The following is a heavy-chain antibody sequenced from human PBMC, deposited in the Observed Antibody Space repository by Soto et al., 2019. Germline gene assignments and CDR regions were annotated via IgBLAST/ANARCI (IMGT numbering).Heavy chain of an antibody. Sequence: ASVKVSCKVSGYTLTELSMHWMRQAPGKGLEWMGGFDPEDGETIYAQKFQGRVTMTEDTSTDTAYMELSSLRSEDTAVYYCAASAVYSSSSGWFDPWGQGTLVTVS. CDR1: GYTLTELS. V-gene: IGHV1-24*01. CDR2: FDPEDGET. CDR3: AASAVYSSSSGWFDP. D-gene: IGHD6-6*01. J-gene: IGHJ5*02.